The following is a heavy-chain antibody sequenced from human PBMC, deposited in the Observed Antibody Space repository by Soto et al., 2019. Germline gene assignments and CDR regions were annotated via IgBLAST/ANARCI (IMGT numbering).Heavy chain of an antibody. V-gene: IGHV3-33*01. J-gene: IGHJ6*02. Sequence: GVSLRLSCAASRFTFRKDAMHWVRQAPGKGLEWVTVIWFDVSKYYTDSVKGRFTISRDNSKNTLFVQMNSLRSEDTAVYYCAFSSAAYYGMDVWGQGT. CDR3: AFSSAAYYGMDV. D-gene: IGHD3-16*01. CDR1: RFTFRKDA. CDR2: IWFDVSK.